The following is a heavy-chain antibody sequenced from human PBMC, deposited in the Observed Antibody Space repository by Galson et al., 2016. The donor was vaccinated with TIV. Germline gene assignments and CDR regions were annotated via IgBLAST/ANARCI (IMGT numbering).Heavy chain of an antibody. D-gene: IGHD3-22*01. V-gene: IGHV3-30*18. CDR3: AKELGFFDGSGCQGIKHPDS. J-gene: IGHJ5*01. CDR1: GFTFSAYG. Sequence: SLRLSCAASGFTFSAYGMHWVRQAPVKGLEWVAVISNDGSDKIYSDSVKGRFTISRDNSKNTLYLQMSGLRAQDTAVYYCAKELGFFDGSGCQGIKHPDSWGQGALVTVSS. CDR2: ISNDGSDK.